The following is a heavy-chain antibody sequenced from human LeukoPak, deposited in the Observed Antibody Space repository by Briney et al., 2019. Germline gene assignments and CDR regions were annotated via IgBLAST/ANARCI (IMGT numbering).Heavy chain of an antibody. CDR3: AKGSDYGSGSFYYFDY. Sequence: AGGSLRLSCAASGFTFSSYAMSWVRQAPGKGLEWVSAISGSGGSTYYADSVKGRFTISRDNSKNTLYLQMNSLRAEDTAVYYCAKGSDYGSGSFYYFDYWGQGTLVTVSS. V-gene: IGHV3-23*01. D-gene: IGHD3-10*01. J-gene: IGHJ4*02. CDR2: ISGSGGST. CDR1: GFTFSSYA.